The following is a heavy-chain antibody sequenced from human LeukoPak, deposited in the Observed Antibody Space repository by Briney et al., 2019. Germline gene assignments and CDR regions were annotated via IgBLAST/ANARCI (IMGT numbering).Heavy chain of an antibody. Sequence: GGSLRLSCAASGFTFSSYAMSWVRQAPGKGLEWVSAISGSGGSTYYADSVKGRFTISRDNSKNTLYLQMNSLRAEDTAVYYCAKKLIPGPWYGGSYYQFDAFDIGAKGKMVTVFS. J-gene: IGHJ3*02. D-gene: IGHD1-26*01. V-gene: IGHV3-23*01. CDR3: AKKLIPGPWYGGSYYQFDAFDI. CDR1: GFTFSSYA. CDR2: ISGSGGST.